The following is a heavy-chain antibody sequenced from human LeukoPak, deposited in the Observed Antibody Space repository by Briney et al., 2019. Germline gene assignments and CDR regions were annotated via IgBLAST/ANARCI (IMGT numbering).Heavy chain of an antibody. CDR1: GYTFTGHY. CDR3: VRGGPWLVPFDY. Sequence: ASVKVSCKASGYTFTGHYMHWVRQAPGQGLEWMGWINPNSGGTNYAQKFQGRVTMTRDTSISTAYMELSRLRSDDTAVYYCVRGGPWLVPFDYWGQGTLVTVSS. V-gene: IGHV1-2*02. CDR2: INPNSGGT. D-gene: IGHD6-19*01. J-gene: IGHJ4*02.